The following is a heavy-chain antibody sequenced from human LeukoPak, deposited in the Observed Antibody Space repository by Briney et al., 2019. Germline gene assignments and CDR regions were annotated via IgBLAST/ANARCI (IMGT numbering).Heavy chain of an antibody. Sequence: PGRSLRLSCEASGFTFSTFGIHWVRQAPGKGLEWVAAISPDGNNEYYTDSVKGRFTISRDNSKNMIYLQMNSLRGEDSAVYYCAKVNNYDDYWGQGTLVTVSS. CDR1: GFTFSTFG. V-gene: IGHV3-30*18. J-gene: IGHJ4*02. CDR2: ISPDGNNE. CDR3: AKVNNYDDY. D-gene: IGHD1/OR15-1a*01.